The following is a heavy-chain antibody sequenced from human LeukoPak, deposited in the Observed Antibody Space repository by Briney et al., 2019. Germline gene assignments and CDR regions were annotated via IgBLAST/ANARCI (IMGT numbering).Heavy chain of an antibody. Sequence: GASVKVSCKASGYTFSGYYIHWVRQGPGQGLEWMGWINPNSGTNYAQNFQGRVTMTRDTSISTAYMGLSRLRSDDTAVYYCAREEQHQRGRHFEYWGQGTLVTVSS. CDR2: INPNSGT. CDR1: GYTFSGYY. J-gene: IGHJ4*02. V-gene: IGHV1-2*02. D-gene: IGHD6-13*01. CDR3: AREEQHQRGRHFEY.